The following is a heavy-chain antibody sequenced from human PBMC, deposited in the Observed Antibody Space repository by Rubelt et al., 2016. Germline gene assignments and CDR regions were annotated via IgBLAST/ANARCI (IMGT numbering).Heavy chain of an antibody. CDR2: INKDGSEK. J-gene: IGHJ4*02. V-gene: IGHV3-7*01. CDR1: GFTSSTYW. CDR3: VTHGPY. Sequence: EVQLVESGGGLVQPGGSLRLSCAASGFTSSTYWMSWVRQAPGTVLEWVANINKDGSEKYYVDSVKGRFTISRDNAKKALCLQMNSLRVEDTAVYYCVTHGPYWGQGTLVTVSS.